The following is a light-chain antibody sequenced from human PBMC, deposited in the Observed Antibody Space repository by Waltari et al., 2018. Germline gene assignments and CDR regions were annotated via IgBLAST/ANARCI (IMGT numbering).Light chain of an antibody. CDR2: AAS. J-gene: IGKJ3*01. CDR1: QSISSY. CDR3: QQSHSTPFT. Sequence: DIQMTQSQSSLSHSVENGVTITCRASQSISSYLNWYQQKPGKAPKFLIYAASSLQSGVPSRFSGSGSGELYTLTISSLQPEDFATYYCQQSHSTPFTFGPGTKVDIK. V-gene: IGKV1-39*01.